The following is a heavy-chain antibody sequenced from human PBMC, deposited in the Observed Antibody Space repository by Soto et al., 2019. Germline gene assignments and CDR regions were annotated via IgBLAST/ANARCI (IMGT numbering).Heavy chain of an antibody. V-gene: IGHV3-74*01. Sequence: EVQLVKSGGGLVKPGGSLRLSCAASGCTFSSYWMHWVRQVPEKGLVWVSRMNSDGSITNYADAVKGRFTISRDNVKNTLYLQMNSLRAEDTAVYYCVRYPRSVGGSYRPDYWGQGTLVTVSS. J-gene: IGHJ4*02. CDR2: MNSDGSIT. CDR1: GCTFSSYW. CDR3: VRYPRSVGGSYRPDY. D-gene: IGHD3-16*02.